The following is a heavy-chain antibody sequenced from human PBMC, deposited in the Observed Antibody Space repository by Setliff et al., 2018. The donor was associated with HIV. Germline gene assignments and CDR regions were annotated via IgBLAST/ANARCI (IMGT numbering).Heavy chain of an antibody. CDR2: IRSKDNNYVT. Sequence: PSETLSLSCAASGFIFSGSAMHWVRQASGKGLEWVGRIRSKDNNYVTTYAASVKGRFTISRDDSKSTAYLQMNSLKIEDTAVYYCIRGPDYPYYFDYWGQGTQVTVSS. CDR3: IRGPDYPYYFDY. V-gene: IGHV3-73*01. J-gene: IGHJ4*02. D-gene: IGHD4-17*01. CDR1: GFIFSGSA.